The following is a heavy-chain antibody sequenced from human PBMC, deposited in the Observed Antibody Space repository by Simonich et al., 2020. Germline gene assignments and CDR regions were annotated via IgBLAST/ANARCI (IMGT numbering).Heavy chain of an antibody. CDR3: ARHDRWLQFYFDY. Sequence: QVQLQASGPGLVKPSETLSLTCTVSGGSTRSYYWSWIRQPPGTGREWIGNIYYIGSTHYNPSLKSRVTISVDTSKNQFSLKRSSVTAADTAVYYCARHDRWLQFYFDYWGQGTLVTVSS. CDR1: GGSTRSYY. V-gene: IGHV4-59*08. CDR2: IYYIGST. J-gene: IGHJ4*02. D-gene: IGHD5-12*01.